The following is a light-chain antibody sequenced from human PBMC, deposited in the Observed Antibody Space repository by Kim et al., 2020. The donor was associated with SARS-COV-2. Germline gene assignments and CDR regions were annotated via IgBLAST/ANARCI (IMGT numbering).Light chain of an antibody. Sequence: VSPGQTASITCSGDKLGDKYACGYQQNPGQSPVLVIYQVSKRPSGIPERFSGSNSGNTATLSISGTQAMDEADYYCQAWDSSTAVFGGGTQLTVL. CDR1: KLGDKY. CDR3: QAWDSSTAV. CDR2: QVS. V-gene: IGLV3-1*01. J-gene: IGLJ3*02.